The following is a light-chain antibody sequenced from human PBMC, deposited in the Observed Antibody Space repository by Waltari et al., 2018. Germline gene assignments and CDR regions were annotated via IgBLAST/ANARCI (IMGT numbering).Light chain of an antibody. CDR3: GSWDDSFNGRL. Sequence: QPVLPQPPSASGTPGQRVTISCSGSNSNFGNNYLHWYQHLPGTAPRLLVYSNDQRPSGIPARFSGSKSGTSASLAISGLQSDDEADYFCGSWDDSFNGRLFGGGTHLTVL. V-gene: IGLV1-44*01. CDR2: SND. J-gene: IGLJ3*02. CDR1: NSNFGNNY.